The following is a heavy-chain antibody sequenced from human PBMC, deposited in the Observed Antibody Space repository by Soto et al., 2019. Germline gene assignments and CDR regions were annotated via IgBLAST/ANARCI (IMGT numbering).Heavy chain of an antibody. D-gene: IGHD3-10*01. CDR3: ARAVLQLDP. V-gene: IGHV4-39*07. Sequence: SETLSLTCTVSGGSXSSTGYYWGWIRQPPGKGLEWIGSIYSSGSTNYNPSLKSRVSISVDTSKNQFSLKLSSVTAADTAVYYCARAVLQLDPWGQGTLVTVSS. CDR2: IYSSGST. J-gene: IGHJ5*02. CDR1: GGSXSSTGYY.